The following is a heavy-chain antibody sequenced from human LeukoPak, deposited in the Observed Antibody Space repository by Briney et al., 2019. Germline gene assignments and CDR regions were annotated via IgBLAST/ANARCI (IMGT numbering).Heavy chain of an antibody. J-gene: IGHJ4*02. D-gene: IGHD3-9*01. CDR3: ARDPYVTILDRLAH. Sequence: PGGSLRLSCAGSGFAFGTYAMSWVRQAPGMGLEWVSSISADGQVTYYADSVEGRFTVSRDNSKSTLYLQLNSLRAEDTATYYCARDPYVTILDRLAHWGQGTLVSVSS. CDR1: GFAFGTYA. V-gene: IGHV3-23*01. CDR2: ISADGQVT.